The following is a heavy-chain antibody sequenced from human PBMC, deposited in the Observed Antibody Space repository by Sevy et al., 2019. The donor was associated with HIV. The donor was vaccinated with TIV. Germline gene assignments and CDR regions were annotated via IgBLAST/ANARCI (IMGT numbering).Heavy chain of an antibody. J-gene: IGHJ6*02. V-gene: IGHV3-11*06. CDR1: GFTFSDFY. CDR2: ISSGSTYT. CDR3: ARDKTILEGRYGMDV. Sequence: GGSLRLSCEVSGFTFSDFYMSWICQAPGKGLEWVSDISSGSTYTKSADSVKGRFTISRDNAKNSLYLQMNSLRVEDTAVYYCARDKTILEGRYGMDVWGQGTTVTVSS. D-gene: IGHD3-3*01.